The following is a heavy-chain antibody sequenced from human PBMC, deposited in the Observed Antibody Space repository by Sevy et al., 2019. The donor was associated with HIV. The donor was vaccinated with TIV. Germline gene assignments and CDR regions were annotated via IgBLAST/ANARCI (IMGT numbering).Heavy chain of an antibody. J-gene: IGHJ4*02. V-gene: IGHV3-30*18. CDR2: ISYDGSCK. CDR1: GFIFSSYG. CDR3: VKGGVTWELLDY. D-gene: IGHD1-26*01. Sequence: GGSLRLSCAASGFIFSSYGMHWVRQAPGKGLEWVTIISYDGSCKYYADSVKGRFTIPRDNSENILYLQMNSLGTDDTAVYYCVKGGVTWELLDYWGQGPLVTVSS.